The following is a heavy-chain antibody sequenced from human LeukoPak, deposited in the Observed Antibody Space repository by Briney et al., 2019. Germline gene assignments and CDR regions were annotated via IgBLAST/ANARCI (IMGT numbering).Heavy chain of an antibody. CDR3: AKCLDYGDLEDMQDFDL. CDR2: INPNSGGT. J-gene: IGHJ2*01. D-gene: IGHD4-17*01. V-gene: IGHV1-2*06. CDR1: GYTFTGYY. Sequence: GASVKVSCKASGYTFTGYYMHWVRQAPGQGLEWMGRINPNSGGTNYAQKFQGRVTMTRDTSISTAYMELSRLRSDDTAVYYCAKCLDYGDLEDMQDFDLWGRGTLVTVSS.